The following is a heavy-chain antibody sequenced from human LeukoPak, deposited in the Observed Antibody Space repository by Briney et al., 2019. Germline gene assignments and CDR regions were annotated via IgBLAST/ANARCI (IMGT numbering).Heavy chain of an antibody. CDR3: ATDFCSSTSCPWNWFDP. J-gene: IGHJ5*02. D-gene: IGHD2-2*01. Sequence: ASVKVSCKVSGYTLTELSMHWVRQAPGKGLEWMGGFDPEDGETIYAQKFQGRVTMTEDTSTDTAYMELSSLGSEDTAVYYCATDFCSSTSCPWNWFDPWGQGTLVTVSS. CDR2: FDPEDGET. V-gene: IGHV1-24*01. CDR1: GYTLTELS.